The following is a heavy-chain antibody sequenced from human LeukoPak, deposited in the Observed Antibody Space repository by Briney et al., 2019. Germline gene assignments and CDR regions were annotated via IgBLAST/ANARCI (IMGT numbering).Heavy chain of an antibody. CDR1: GGSISSSSYY. D-gene: IGHD6-6*01. CDR2: IYYSGST. V-gene: IGHV4-39*01. CDR3: ARLSRRIAARFYYYYYGMDV. J-gene: IGHJ6*02. Sequence: RTSETLSLTCTVSGGSISSSSYYWGWIRQPPGKGLEWIGSIYYSGSTYYNPSLKSRVTISVDTSKNQFSLKLSSVTAADTAVYYCARLSRRIAARFYYYYYGMDVWGQGTTVTVSS.